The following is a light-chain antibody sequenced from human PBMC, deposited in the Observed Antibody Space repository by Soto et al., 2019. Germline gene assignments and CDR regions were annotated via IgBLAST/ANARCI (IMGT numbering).Light chain of an antibody. V-gene: IGKV3-20*01. CDR3: QQYGFSRT. Sequence: LVLTQSPGSLSSSPWQRCTLSFRAGQSVSSNYLAWYQQKPGQAPRLLIYGASSRATGIPARFSGSGSGTDFTLTISSLEPEDVAVYYCQQYGFSRTFGQGTKVDI. CDR1: QSVSSNY. CDR2: GAS. J-gene: IGKJ1*01.